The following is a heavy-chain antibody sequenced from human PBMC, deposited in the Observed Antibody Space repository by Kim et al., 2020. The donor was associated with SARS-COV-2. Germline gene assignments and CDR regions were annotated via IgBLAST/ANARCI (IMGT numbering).Heavy chain of an antibody. CDR3: ARGDIIAAAGLNWFDP. J-gene: IGHJ5*02. Sequence: SETLSLTCTVSGGSISSGGYYWSWIRQHPGKGLEWIGNIYYSGNASYNPSLKSRVIISVDTSKNQFSLKLSSVTAADTAVYYCARGDIIAAAGLNWFDP. D-gene: IGHD6-13*01. CDR2: IYYSGNA. CDR1: GGSISSGGYY. V-gene: IGHV4-31*03.